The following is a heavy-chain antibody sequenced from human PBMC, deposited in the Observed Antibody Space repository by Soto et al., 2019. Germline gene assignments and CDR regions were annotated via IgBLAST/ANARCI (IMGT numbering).Heavy chain of an antibody. D-gene: IGHD3-10*01. CDR2: ISGSGGST. V-gene: IGHV3-23*01. CDR1: GFTFSSYA. CDR3: AKDNLGELYWDFFYYGMAA. Sequence: GGSLRLSCAASGFTFSSYAMSWVRQAPGKGLEGVSAISGSGGSTYYADSVKGRFTISRDNSKNTLYLQMNSLRAEDTAVYYCAKDNLGELYWDFFYYGMAACGLGTMVLVSS. J-gene: IGHJ6*01.